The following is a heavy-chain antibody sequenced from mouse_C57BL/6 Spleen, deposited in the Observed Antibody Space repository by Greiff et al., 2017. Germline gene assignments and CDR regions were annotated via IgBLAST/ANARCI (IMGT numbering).Heavy chain of an antibody. CDR1: GYSFTGYY. Sequence: EVQGVESGPELVKPGASVKISCKASGYSFTGYYMNWVKQSPEKSLEWIGEINPSTGGTTYNQKFKAKATLTVDKSSSTAYMQLKSLTSEDSAVYYCARRGGYGPLDYWGQGTSVTVSS. V-gene: IGHV1-42*01. D-gene: IGHD2-2*01. CDR3: ARRGGYGPLDY. J-gene: IGHJ4*01. CDR2: INPSTGGT.